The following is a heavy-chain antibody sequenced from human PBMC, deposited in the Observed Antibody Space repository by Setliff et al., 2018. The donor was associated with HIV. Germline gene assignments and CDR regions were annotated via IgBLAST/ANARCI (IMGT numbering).Heavy chain of an antibody. J-gene: IGHJ4*02. CDR3: ARAVGSLGSSMGIDS. Sequence: SETLSLTCAVSGGSISSYHWMWIRQPPGKGLEWIGYIYTSGGADYDPSLKSRVTISVDTSKNQFPLRLTSVTAADTAVYYCARAVGSLGSSMGIDSWGQGTLVTVSS. CDR2: IYTSGGA. CDR1: GGSISSYH. D-gene: IGHD3-16*01. V-gene: IGHV4-4*08.